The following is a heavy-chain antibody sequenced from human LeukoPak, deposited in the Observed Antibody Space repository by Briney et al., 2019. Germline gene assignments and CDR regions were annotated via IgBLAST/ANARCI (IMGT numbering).Heavy chain of an antibody. D-gene: IGHD5-18*01. Sequence: PSETLSLTCTVSGGSISSYYWSWIRQPPGKGLEWIGYIYYSGSTNYNLSLKSRVTISVDTSKNQFSLKLSSVTAADTAVYYCASTIVLGYSYGYHVWGQGTLVTVSS. CDR2: IYYSGST. J-gene: IGHJ4*02. CDR1: GGSISSYY. CDR3: ASTIVLGYSYGYHV. V-gene: IGHV4-59*08.